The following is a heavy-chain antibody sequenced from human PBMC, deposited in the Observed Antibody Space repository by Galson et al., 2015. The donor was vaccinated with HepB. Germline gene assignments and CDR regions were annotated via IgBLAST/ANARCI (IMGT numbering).Heavy chain of an antibody. Sequence: SVKVSCKASGYTFTSYYMHWVRQAPGQRPEWMGLINPSGGSTSYAQKFQGRVTMTRDTSTSTLYMELNSPRSDDTAVYYCVRGRARDTVIVPSPKGALAFDYWGQGTLVTVSS. J-gene: IGHJ4*02. CDR2: INPSGGST. D-gene: IGHD2-2*01. CDR3: VRGRARDTVIVPSPKGALAFDY. CDR1: GYTFTSYY. V-gene: IGHV1-46*01.